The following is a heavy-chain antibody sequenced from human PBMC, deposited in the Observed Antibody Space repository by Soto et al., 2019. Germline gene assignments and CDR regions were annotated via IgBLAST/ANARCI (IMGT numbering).Heavy chain of an antibody. D-gene: IGHD1-20*01. V-gene: IGHV4-4*07. J-gene: IGHJ4*02. Sequence: QVQLQESGPGLVKPSETLSLTCTVSGVSITSYYWSWIRQPAGKGLEWIGRIYSSGSTNYNPSLKSRVTMSIDTSQNQCSLKLSSVTAADTAVYYCACLYNWNGWSDYWGQGTLVTVSS. CDR2: IYSSGST. CDR3: ACLYNWNGWSDY. CDR1: GVSITSYY.